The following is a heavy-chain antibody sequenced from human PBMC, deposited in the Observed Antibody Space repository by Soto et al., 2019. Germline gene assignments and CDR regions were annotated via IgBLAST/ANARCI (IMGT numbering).Heavy chain of an antibody. CDR3: ARDRGYSYGFDAFDI. Sequence: QVQLVESGGGVVQPGRSLRLSCAASGFTFSSYGMHWVRQAPGKGLEWVAVIWYDGSNKYYADSVKGRFTISRDNSKNTLYLQMNSLRAEDTAVYYCARDRGYSYGFDAFDIWGQGTMVTVSS. CDR1: GFTFSSYG. CDR2: IWYDGSNK. V-gene: IGHV3-33*01. J-gene: IGHJ3*02. D-gene: IGHD5-18*01.